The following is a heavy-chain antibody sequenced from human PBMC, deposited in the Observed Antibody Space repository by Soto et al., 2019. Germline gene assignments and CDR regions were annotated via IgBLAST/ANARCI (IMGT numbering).Heavy chain of an antibody. J-gene: IGHJ6*02. CDR1: GYTFTSYY. D-gene: IGHD2-15*01. CDR3: ARDIVVVVDATDYYYGMDV. V-gene: IGHV1-46*01. Sequence: ASVKVSCKASGYTFTSYYMHWVRQAPGQGLEWMGIINPSGGSTSYAQKFQGRVTMTRDTSTSTVYMELSSLRSEDTAVYYCARDIVVVVDATDYYYGMDVWGQGTTVTVFS. CDR2: INPSGGST.